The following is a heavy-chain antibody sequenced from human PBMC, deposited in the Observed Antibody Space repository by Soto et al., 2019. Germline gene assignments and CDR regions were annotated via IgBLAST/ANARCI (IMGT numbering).Heavy chain of an antibody. V-gene: IGHV3-48*01. D-gene: IGHD2-2*01. CDR2: ISSSSSTI. CDR1: GFSFSSYS. Sequence: GGSLRLSCAASGFSFSSYSMNWVRQAPGKGLEWVSYISSSSSTIYYADSVKGRFTISRDNAKNSLYLQMNSLRAEDTAVYYCAVVPAANGHYGMDVWGQGTTVTVSS. CDR3: AVVPAANGHYGMDV. J-gene: IGHJ6*02.